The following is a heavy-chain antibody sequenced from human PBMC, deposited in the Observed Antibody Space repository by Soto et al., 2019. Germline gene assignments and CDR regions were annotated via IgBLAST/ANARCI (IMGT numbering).Heavy chain of an antibody. Sequence: QVHLVESGGGVVQPGRSLRLSCAASGFTFSSYAMHWVRRTPGKGLECVALISYDGINKYYADSVKGRFTVSRDNSKSTLYLQMNSLSAEDTAVYYCVKDGASGWSDYFFDYWGQGTLVTVSS. V-gene: IGHV3-30*18. CDR1: GFTFSSYA. CDR3: VKDGASGWSDYFFDY. D-gene: IGHD6-19*01. CDR2: ISYDGINK. J-gene: IGHJ4*02.